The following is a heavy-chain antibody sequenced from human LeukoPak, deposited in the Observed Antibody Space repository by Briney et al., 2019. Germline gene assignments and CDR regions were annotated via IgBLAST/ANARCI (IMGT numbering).Heavy chain of an antibody. D-gene: IGHD2-15*01. J-gene: IGHJ5*02. Sequence: GGALRLSCAASGCTFSSYGMHWVRQAPGKGLEWVALISYDESIKYYADSVKGRFTFSRDNSKSTVYLQMNSLRIEDTAMYYCANAPPWGVVIADTWGQGTLVTVSS. CDR3: ANAPPWGVVIADT. V-gene: IGHV3-30*18. CDR1: GCTFSSYG. CDR2: ISYDESIK.